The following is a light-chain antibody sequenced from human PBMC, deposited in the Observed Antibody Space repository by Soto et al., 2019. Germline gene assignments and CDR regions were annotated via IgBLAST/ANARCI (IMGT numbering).Light chain of an antibody. Sequence: QSALTQPASVSGSPGQSITISCTGTSSDVGGFNYVSWYQQHPDKAPKLMIYEVSNRPSGISNRFSGSKSGNTAYLIISGLQAEDEADYYCSSYTTSSALDVFGTGTKLTVL. CDR1: SSDVGGFNY. CDR3: SSYTTSSALDV. J-gene: IGLJ1*01. CDR2: EVS. V-gene: IGLV2-14*01.